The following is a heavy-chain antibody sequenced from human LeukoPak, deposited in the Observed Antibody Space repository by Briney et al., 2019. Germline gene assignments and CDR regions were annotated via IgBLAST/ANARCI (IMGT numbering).Heavy chain of an antibody. J-gene: IGHJ4*02. CDR3: AGGATILDF. D-gene: IGHD1-26*01. CDR2: IKQDGGER. CDR1: GLTLNTYW. Sequence: GGSLRLSCVVSGLTLNTYWMSWVRQAPGKGLEWVANIKQDGGERYYVDSVKGRFTISRDNTKKSLSLEMNSLRAEDTAIYYCAGGATILDFWGQEPLLTVSS. V-gene: IGHV3-7*03.